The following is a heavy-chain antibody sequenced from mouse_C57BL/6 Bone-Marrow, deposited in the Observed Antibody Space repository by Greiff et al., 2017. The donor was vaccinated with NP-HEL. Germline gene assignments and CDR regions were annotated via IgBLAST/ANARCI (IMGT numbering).Heavy chain of an antibody. CDR3: ATETTALDY. Sequence: VQLQQSGAELVRPGASVKLSCKASGYTFTDYYINWVKQRPGQGLEWIARIYPGSGNTYYNEKFKGKATLTAEKSSSTAYMQLSSLTSEDSAVYFCATETTALDYWGQGTTLTVSS. D-gene: IGHD1-2*01. CDR1: GYTFTDYY. CDR2: IYPGSGNT. J-gene: IGHJ2*01. V-gene: IGHV1-76*01.